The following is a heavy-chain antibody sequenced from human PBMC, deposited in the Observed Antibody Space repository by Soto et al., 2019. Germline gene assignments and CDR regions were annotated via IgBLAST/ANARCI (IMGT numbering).Heavy chain of an antibody. CDR3: AKAPGRVCFGELYSYFDY. V-gene: IGHV3-23*01. CDR1: GFTFSSYA. CDR2: ISGSGGST. J-gene: IGHJ4*02. Sequence: EVQLLESGGGLVQPGGSLRLSCAASGFTFSSYAMSWVRQAPGKGLEWVSAISGSGGSTYYADSVTGRFTISRDNSKNTLYLQMNSLRAEDTAVYYCAKAPGRVCFGELYSYFDYWGQGTLVTVSS. D-gene: IGHD3-10*01.